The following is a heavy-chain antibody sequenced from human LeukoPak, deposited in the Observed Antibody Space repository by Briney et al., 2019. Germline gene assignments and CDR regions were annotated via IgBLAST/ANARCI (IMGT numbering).Heavy chain of an antibody. CDR3: ARHSGSGSLSRPFDP. CDR2: IYYTGST. CDR1: GGSVTSGGFY. V-gene: IGHV4-39*01. J-gene: IGHJ5*02. D-gene: IGHD3-10*01. Sequence: SETLSLTCSVSGGSVTSGGFYWAWLRQPPGKGPEWIATIYYTGSTYYNPSLQSRLTISIDTSKNESSLRLTSVTATDTAVYHCARHSGSGSLSRPFDPWGQGILVTVSS.